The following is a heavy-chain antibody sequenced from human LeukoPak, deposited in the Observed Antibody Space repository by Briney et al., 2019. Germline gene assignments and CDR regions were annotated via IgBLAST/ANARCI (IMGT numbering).Heavy chain of an antibody. CDR1: GDSVSSNSAA. J-gene: IGHJ4*02. Sequence: SQTLSLTCAISGDSVSSNSAAWNWFRQSPSRGLEWLRRTYYSSKWYNDYAVSVKSRITISPDTSKNQFSLQLNSVTPEDTAIYYCVREGGYGILGYWAQGTLVTVSS. CDR2: TYYSSKWYN. D-gene: IGHD5-18*01. V-gene: IGHV6-1*01. CDR3: VREGGYGILGY.